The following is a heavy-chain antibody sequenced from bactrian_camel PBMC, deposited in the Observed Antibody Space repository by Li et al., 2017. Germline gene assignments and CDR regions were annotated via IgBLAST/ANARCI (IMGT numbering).Heavy chain of an antibody. J-gene: IGHJ6*01. D-gene: IGHD1*01. CDR2: IGNDGSV. CDR1: PFTFEDND. Sequence: EVQLVESGGGSVQAGGSLNLSCTTSPFTFEDNDMGWYRQTPGNSCELVSSIGNDGSVYYADSVKGRFIISQDNAKNTVTLQMNSLKPEDTAVYSCATVLQGTLCRWENFGYWGQGTQVTVS. CDR3: ATVLQGTLCRWENFGY. V-gene: IGHV3S66*01.